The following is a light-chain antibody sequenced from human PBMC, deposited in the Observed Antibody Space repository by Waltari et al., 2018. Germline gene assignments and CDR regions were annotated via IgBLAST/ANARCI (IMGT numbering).Light chain of an antibody. CDR3: GSYAGSTGWV. CDR1: SSDIGGYNH. J-gene: IGLJ3*02. Sequence: QSALTQPPSASGSPGQSVTISCTGTSSDIGGYNHVSWYQQYPGKAPKLMIYGVNKRPSGVPDRFSGSKSGNTASLIVSGLQADDEADYHCGSYAGSTGWVFGGGTKLTVL. CDR2: GVN. V-gene: IGLV2-8*01.